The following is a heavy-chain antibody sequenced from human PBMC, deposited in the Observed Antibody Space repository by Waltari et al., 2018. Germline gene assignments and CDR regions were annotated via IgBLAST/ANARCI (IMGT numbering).Heavy chain of an antibody. CDR3: GKDLHYYAADY. Sequence: EVQLLESGGGLVQPGGSLRLSCAASGFNFMNFAMVWVRQAPGKGLEWVAGCSSDYSTQYGASVKGRLTISRDNSKNTVYLEMNNLRAEDTAVYFCGKDLHYYAADYWGQGTLVTVSS. CDR1: GFNFMNFA. D-gene: IGHD3-10*01. CDR2: CSSDYST. J-gene: IGHJ4*02. V-gene: IGHV3-23*01.